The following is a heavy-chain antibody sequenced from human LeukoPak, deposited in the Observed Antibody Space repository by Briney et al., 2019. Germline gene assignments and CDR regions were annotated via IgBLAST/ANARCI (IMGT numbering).Heavy chain of an antibody. Sequence: GESLKISCKGSGYSFTSYWIGWVRQMPGKGLEWMGTIYPGDSDTGYSPSFQGQVTISADKSISTAYLQWSSLKASDTAMYYCARHVDTAMAPGYYYGMDVWGQGTTVTVSS. J-gene: IGHJ6*02. CDR2: IYPGDSDT. D-gene: IGHD5-18*01. V-gene: IGHV5-51*01. CDR3: ARHVDTAMAPGYYYGMDV. CDR1: GYSFTSYW.